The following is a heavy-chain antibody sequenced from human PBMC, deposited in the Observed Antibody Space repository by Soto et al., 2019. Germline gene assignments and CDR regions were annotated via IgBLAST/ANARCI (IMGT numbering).Heavy chain of an antibody. CDR2: ISYDGSNK. J-gene: IGHJ6*02. CDR1: GFTFSSYG. D-gene: IGHD2-15*01. V-gene: IGHV3-30*18. CDR3: AKDSFYRWQLAYYYYGMDV. Sequence: GGSLRLSCAASGFTFSSYGMHWVRQAPGKGLEWVAVISYDGSNKYYADSVKGRFTISRDNSKNTLYLQMNNLRAEDTAVYYCAKDSFYRWQLAYYYYGMDVWGQGTTVTVSS.